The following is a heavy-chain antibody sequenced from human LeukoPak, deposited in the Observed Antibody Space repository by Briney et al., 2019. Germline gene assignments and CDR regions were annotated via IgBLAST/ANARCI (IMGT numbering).Heavy chain of an antibody. D-gene: IGHD2-8*01. CDR1: GFTFSSYS. J-gene: IGHJ4*02. CDR3: ARGPHCNNGVCYYFDA. V-gene: IGHV3-48*01. CDR2: ISSSSTI. Sequence: GGSLRLSCAASGFTFSSYSMNWVRQAPGKGLEWVSYISSSSTIYYADSVKGRFTISRDNAKNSLYLQMNSLRAEDTAVYYCARGPHCNNGVCYYFDAWGQGTLVTVSS.